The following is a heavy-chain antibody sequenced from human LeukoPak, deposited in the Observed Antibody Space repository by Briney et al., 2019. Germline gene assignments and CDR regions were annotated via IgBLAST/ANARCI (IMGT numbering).Heavy chain of an antibody. CDR3: AKDPIAARRGDWFDP. D-gene: IGHD6-6*01. Sequence: PGGSLRLSCAASGFTFTDFYMSWIRQAPGKGLEWVSYITNSGTTIYYADSVKGRFTISRDNAKNSLYLQMNSLRAEDTAVYYCAKDPIAARRGDWFDPWGQGTLVTVSS. CDR2: ITNSGTTI. CDR1: GFTFTDFY. J-gene: IGHJ5*02. V-gene: IGHV3-11*01.